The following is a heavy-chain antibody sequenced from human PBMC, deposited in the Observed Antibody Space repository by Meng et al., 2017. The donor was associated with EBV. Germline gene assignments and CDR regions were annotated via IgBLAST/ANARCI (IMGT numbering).Heavy chain of an antibody. Sequence: QVQLVQFGAEVKKPGSSVMVSCKTSGGTFRSDAISWVRQAPGQGLVWMGGLIPMTGVAHYAQKFQDRVSIIADEFTSTHYLELSSLRSEDTAIYFCASESGRGFTPDYWGQGTLGTVSA. D-gene: IGHD3-10*01. CDR2: LIPMTGVA. V-gene: IGHV1-69*01. J-gene: IGHJ4*02. CDR1: GGTFRSDA. CDR3: ASESGRGFTPDY.